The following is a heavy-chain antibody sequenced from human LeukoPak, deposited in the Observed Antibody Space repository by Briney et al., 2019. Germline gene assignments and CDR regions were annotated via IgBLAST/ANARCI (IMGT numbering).Heavy chain of an antibody. V-gene: IGHV1-2*02. J-gene: IGHJ4*02. CDR3: AREFSADYYDSSGYVED. CDR1: GYTFTGYY. CDR2: INPNSGGT. D-gene: IGHD3-22*01. Sequence: ASVKVSCKASGYTFTGYYMHWVRQAPGQGLEWMGWINPNSGGTNYAQKFQGRVTMTRDTSISTAYMELSRLRSDDTAVYYCAREFSADYYDSSGYVEDWGQGTLVTVSS.